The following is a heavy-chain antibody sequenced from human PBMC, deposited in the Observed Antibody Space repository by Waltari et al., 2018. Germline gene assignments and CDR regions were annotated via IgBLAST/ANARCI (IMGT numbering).Heavy chain of an antibody. CDR2: INHSGST. CDR1: GGSFSGSY. CDR3: ARGLESGGHFDY. D-gene: IGHD2-15*01. V-gene: IGHV4-34*01. Sequence: QVQLQQWGAGLLKPSETLSLTCAVYGGSFSGSYWSWIRQPPGKGLEWIGEINHSGSTNYNPSLKSRVTISVDTSKNQFSLKLSSVTAADTAVYYCARGLESGGHFDYWGQGTLVTVSS. J-gene: IGHJ4*02.